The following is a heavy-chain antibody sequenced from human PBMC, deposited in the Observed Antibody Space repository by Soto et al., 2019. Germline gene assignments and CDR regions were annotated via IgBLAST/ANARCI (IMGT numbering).Heavy chain of an antibody. Sequence: KSGPTLVNPTQTLTLTCTFSGFSLSTNGEGVGWIRQPPGRALEWLALVYWDDDKRYSPSLNSRFTITKDTSKNQVVLTMTNMDPVDTATYYCARTLGHRGYCSSTSCSAEYYYYYYGMDVWGQGTTVTVSS. J-gene: IGHJ6*02. V-gene: IGHV2-5*02. CDR2: VYWDDDK. D-gene: IGHD2-2*01. CDR3: ARTLGHRGYCSSTSCSAEYYYYYYGMDV. CDR1: GFSLSTNGEG.